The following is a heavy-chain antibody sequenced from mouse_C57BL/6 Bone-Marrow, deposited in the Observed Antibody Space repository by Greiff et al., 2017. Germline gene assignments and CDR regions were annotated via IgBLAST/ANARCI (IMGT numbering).Heavy chain of an antibody. CDR2: IYPGSGST. CDR3: ARDYYGPGYDFDY. CDR1: GYTFTSYW. Sequence: QVQLQQPGAELVKPGASVKMSCKASGYTFTSYWITWVKQRPGQGLEWIGDIYPGSGSTNYNEKFKSKATLTVAASSSTAYMQLSSLTSEDSAVYYCARDYYGPGYDFDYWGQGTTLTVSS. V-gene: IGHV1-55*01. D-gene: IGHD1-2*01. J-gene: IGHJ2*01.